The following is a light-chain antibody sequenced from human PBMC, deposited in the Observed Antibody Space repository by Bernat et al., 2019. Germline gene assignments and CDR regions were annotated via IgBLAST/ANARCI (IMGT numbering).Light chain of an antibody. CDR3: CSFTTTTTWV. Sequence: QSALTQPPSVSGSPGQSVTISCTGTSSDVGSYNRVSWYQQPPGTAPKLMIYEVNNRPSGVPDRFSGSKSGNTASLTLSGLQAEDEADYYCCSFTTTTTWVFGGGTKLTVL. V-gene: IGLV2-18*02. CDR1: SSDVGSYNR. CDR2: EVN. J-gene: IGLJ3*02.